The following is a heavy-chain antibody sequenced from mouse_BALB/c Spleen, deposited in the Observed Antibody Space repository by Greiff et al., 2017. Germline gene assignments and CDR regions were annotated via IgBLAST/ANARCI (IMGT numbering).Heavy chain of an antibody. D-gene: IGHD2-4*01. J-gene: IGHJ3*01. CDR2: INPYNDGT. Sequence: EVQLQQSGPELVKPGASVKMSCKASGYTFTSYVMHWVKQKPGQGLEWIGYINPYNDGTKYNEKFKGKATLTSDKSSSTAYMELSSLTSEDSAVYYCARNDDYDGAWFADWGQGTLVTVSA. V-gene: IGHV1-14*01. CDR3: ARNDDYDGAWFAD. CDR1: GYTFTSYV.